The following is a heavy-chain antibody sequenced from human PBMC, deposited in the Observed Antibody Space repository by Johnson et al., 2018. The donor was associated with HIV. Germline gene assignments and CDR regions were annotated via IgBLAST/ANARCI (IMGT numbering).Heavy chain of an antibody. CDR1: GFNFGDYG. CDR2: ISGSGGST. J-gene: IGHJ3*02. Sequence: VQLVESGGGVVQPGGSLRLSCAASGFNFGDYGMSWVRQAPGKGLEWVSAISGSGGSTYYADSVKGRFTISRDNSKNTLYLQMNSLRAEDTAVYYCAKTSRGSSWFDAFDIWGQGTMVTVSS. V-gene: IGHV3-23*04. CDR3: AKTSRGSSWFDAFDI. D-gene: IGHD6-13*01.